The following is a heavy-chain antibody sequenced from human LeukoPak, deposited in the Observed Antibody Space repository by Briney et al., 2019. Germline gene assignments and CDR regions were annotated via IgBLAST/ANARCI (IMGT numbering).Heavy chain of an antibody. CDR1: GYTFTGYY. J-gene: IGHJ3*02. V-gene: IGHV1-2*02. D-gene: IGHD3-22*01. CDR2: INPNSGGT. Sequence: GASVKVSCKASGYTFTGYYMHWVRQAPGQGLEWMGWINPNSGGTNYAQKFQGRVTMTRDTSISTAYMELSRLRSDDTAVYYCARDHAYYYDSSQEDAFDIWGQGTMVTVSS. CDR3: ARDHAYYYDSSQEDAFDI.